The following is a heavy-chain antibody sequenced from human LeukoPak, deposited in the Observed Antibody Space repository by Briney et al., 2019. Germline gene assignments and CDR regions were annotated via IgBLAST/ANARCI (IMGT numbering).Heavy chain of an antibody. V-gene: IGHV4-59*01. CDR1: GGSISTYH. D-gene: IGHD5-18*01. Sequence: SETLSLTCTVSGGSISTYHWNWIRKSPEKGLEWIGYMQSTGNSNYNPSLKSRVTMSVDVSRNQIVLNLSSVTAADTAVYFCARDKQHSYGRYFDHWGQGTLVTVSS. CDR3: ARDKQHSYGRYFDH. J-gene: IGHJ4*02. CDR2: MQSTGNS.